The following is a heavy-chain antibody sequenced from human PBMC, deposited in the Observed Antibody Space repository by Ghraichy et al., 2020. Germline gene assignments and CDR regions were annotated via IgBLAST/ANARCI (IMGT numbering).Heavy chain of an antibody. CDR2: IYYSGST. Sequence: SETLSLTCTVSGGSVSSGSYYWSWIRQPPGKGLEWIGYIYYSGSTNYNPSLKSRVTISVDTSKNQFSLKLSSVTAADTAVYYCASQPFGYYYYGMDVWGQGTTVTVSS. J-gene: IGHJ6*02. D-gene: IGHD3-3*01. CDR3: ASQPFGYYYYGMDV. CDR1: GGSVSSGSYY. V-gene: IGHV4-61*01.